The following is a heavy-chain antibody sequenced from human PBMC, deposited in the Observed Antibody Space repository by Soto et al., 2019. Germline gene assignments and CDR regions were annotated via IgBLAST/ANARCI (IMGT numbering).Heavy chain of an antibody. D-gene: IGHD3-22*01. CDR1: GCPIRSSAYS. Sequence: SDTLALTCTVPGCPIRSSAYSWRWIRHPPRKGTEWIGFIYQSGSTYYNPSLKSRVTMSLDRPKNQFSLKLRSVTAADTAVYYCARELLFYDSDGFSWDDAFDIWGQGTMVT. J-gene: IGHJ3*02. CDR3: ARELLFYDSDGFSWDDAFDI. CDR2: IYQSGST. V-gene: IGHV4-30-2*01.